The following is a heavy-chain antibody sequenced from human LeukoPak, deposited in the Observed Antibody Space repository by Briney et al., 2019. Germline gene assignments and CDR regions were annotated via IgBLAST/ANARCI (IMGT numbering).Heavy chain of an antibody. CDR1: GGSISSSGYY. Sequence: PSETLSLTCTVSGGSISSSGYYWGWLRQPPGKGLEWIGSIYYSGSTYYNPSLMSRVTISVDTSKNQFSLKLSSVTAADTAVYYYARVASSGWYEMDYWGQGTLVTVSS. J-gene: IGHJ4*02. CDR3: ARVASSGWYEMDY. D-gene: IGHD6-19*01. V-gene: IGHV4-39*07. CDR2: IYYSGST.